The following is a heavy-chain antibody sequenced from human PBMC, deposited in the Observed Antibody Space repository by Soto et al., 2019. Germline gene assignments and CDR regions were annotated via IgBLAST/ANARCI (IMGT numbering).Heavy chain of an antibody. V-gene: IGHV1-2*02. Sequence: ASVKVSCKASGYTFTGYFMHWVRQAPGQGLEWMGWINPNSGDTKYAQKFQGRVTMTRDMSISTAYMELRRLTSDDTAVHYCARVRTYYDSSGSLDYWGQGTLVTVS. CDR2: INPNSGDT. J-gene: IGHJ4*02. CDR1: GYTFTGYF. CDR3: ARVRTYYDSSGSLDY. D-gene: IGHD3-22*01.